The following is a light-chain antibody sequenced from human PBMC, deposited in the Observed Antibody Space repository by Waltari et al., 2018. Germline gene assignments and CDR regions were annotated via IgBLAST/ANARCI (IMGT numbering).Light chain of an antibody. CDR1: QSVISSY. CDR2: DAS. J-gene: IGKJ5*01. V-gene: IGKV3D-20*01. Sequence: EIVLTQSPATLSLSPGERATLSCGASQSVISSYLAWYQQKPGLAPRLLIYDASSRATGIPDRFSGSGSGTDFTLTISRLEPEDFAVYYCQQYGSSPLTFGQGTRLEIK. CDR3: QQYGSSPLT.